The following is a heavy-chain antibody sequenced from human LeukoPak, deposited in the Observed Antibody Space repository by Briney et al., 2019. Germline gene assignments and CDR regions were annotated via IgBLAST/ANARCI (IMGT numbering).Heavy chain of an antibody. D-gene: IGHD3-10*01. CDR1: GYTFTGYY. CDR2: INPNSGGT. Sequence: ASVKVSCKASGYTFTGYYMHWVRQAPGQGLEWMGWINPNSGGTNYAQKFQGRVTMTRDTPISTAYMELSRLRSDDTAAYYCARDFLSGTLDYWGQGTLVIVSS. CDR3: ARDFLSGTLDY. J-gene: IGHJ4*01. V-gene: IGHV1-2*02.